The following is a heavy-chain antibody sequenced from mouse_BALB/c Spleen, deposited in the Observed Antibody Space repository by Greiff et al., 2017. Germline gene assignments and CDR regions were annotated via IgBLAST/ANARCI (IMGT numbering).Heavy chain of an antibody. J-gene: IGHJ1*01. CDR1: GYTFTSYW. D-gene: IGHD2-1*01. CDR3: ARGGDGNWYFDV. V-gene: IGHV1-87*01. Sequence: QVHVKQSGAELARPGASVKLSCKASGYTFTSYWMQWVKQRPGQGLEWIGAIYPGDGDTRYTQKFKGKATLTADKSSSTAYMQLSSLASEDSAVYYCARGGDGNWYFDVWGAGTTVTVSS. CDR2: IYPGDGDT.